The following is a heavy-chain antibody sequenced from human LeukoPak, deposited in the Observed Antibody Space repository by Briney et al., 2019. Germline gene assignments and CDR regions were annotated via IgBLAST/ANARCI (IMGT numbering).Heavy chain of an antibody. CDR2: IWYDGSNK. CDR1: GFTFSSYG. CDR3: VKDWRGYGSGSFLDY. Sequence: GGSLRLSCAASGFTFSSYGMHWVRQAPGKGLEWVAVIWYDGSNKYYADSVKGRFTISRDNSKNTLYLQMNSLRAEDTAVYYCVKDWRGYGSGSFLDYWGQGTLVTVSS. J-gene: IGHJ4*02. D-gene: IGHD3-10*01. V-gene: IGHV3-33*06.